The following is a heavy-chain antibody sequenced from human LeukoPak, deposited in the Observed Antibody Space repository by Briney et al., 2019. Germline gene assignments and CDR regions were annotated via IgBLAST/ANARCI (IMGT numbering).Heavy chain of an antibody. CDR2: MNPNSGNT. Sequence: ASVKVSCKASGYTFTSHDINWVRQATGQGLEWMGWMNPNSGNTGYAQKFQGRVTMTKNTSISTAYMELSSLRFEDTTMYYCARGLTVAAVPYYYYEMDVWGQGTTVTVSS. D-gene: IGHD6-13*01. V-gene: IGHV1-8*01. J-gene: IGHJ6*02. CDR3: ARGLTVAAVPYYYYEMDV. CDR1: GYTFTSHD.